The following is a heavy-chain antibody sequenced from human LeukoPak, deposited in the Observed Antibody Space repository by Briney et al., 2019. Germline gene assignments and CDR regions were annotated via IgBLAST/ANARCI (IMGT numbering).Heavy chain of an antibody. J-gene: IGHJ4*02. V-gene: IGHV3-23*01. CDR2: ISGSGDIT. CDR3: AKPPSPVLTAIWWDS. CDR1: GFPFSIYG. D-gene: IGHD2-21*02. Sequence: GGSLRLSCAASGFPFSIYGMSWVRQAPGKGLEWVSVISGSGDITYYADSVKGRFTISRDNSKNTVFLQMNSLRAEDTAVYYCAKPPSPVLTAIWWDSWGQGTLVTVSS.